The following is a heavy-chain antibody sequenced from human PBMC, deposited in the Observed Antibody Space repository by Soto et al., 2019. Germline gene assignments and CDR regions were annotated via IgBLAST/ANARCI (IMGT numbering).Heavy chain of an antibody. CDR3: ARDWQSTGLYFDY. CDR1: GYTFTSYG. V-gene: IGHV1-18*01. Sequence: QVQLVQSGAEVKKPGASVKVSCKASGYTFTSYGISWVRQAPGQGLEWMGWISAYNGNTNYAQKLQGRAXXTXDXXTSTAYMELRSLRSDDTAVYYCARDWQSTGLYFDYWGQGTLVTVSS. D-gene: IGHD2-8*02. J-gene: IGHJ4*02. CDR2: ISAYNGNT.